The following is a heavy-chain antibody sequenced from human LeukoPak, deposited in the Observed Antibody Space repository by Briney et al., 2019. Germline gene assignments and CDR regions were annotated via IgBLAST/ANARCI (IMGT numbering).Heavy chain of an antibody. CDR1: GFTFRSYS. V-gene: IGHV3-21*01. CDR3: AVAYYYGSGDAFDI. CDR2: INSDSNYI. D-gene: IGHD3-10*01. Sequence: PGGSLRLSCAASGFTFRSYSMNWVRQAPGKGLEWVSSINSDSNYIYYADSVQGRFTISRDNAKNSLYLQMNSLRAEDTVVYYCAVAYYYGSGDAFDIWGQGTKVTVSS. J-gene: IGHJ3*02.